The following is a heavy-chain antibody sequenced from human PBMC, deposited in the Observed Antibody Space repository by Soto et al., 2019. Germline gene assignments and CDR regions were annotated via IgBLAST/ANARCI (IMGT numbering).Heavy chain of an antibody. CDR3: AGDRSNSPDYFDY. Sequence: SETLSLTCTVSGGASSRDDYYWTWIRQPQGKGLEWIGYIYYSGRTKYNPSLDSRITISIDTAKNHFSLTLSHVSAADTAVYYCAGDRSNSPDYFDYWGQGTLVTVSS. D-gene: IGHD4-4*01. CDR1: GGASSRDDYY. CDR2: IYYSGRT. V-gene: IGHV4-30-4*01. J-gene: IGHJ4*02.